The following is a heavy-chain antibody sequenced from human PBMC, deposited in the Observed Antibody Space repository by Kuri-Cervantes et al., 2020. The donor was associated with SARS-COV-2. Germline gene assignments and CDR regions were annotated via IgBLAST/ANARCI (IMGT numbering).Heavy chain of an antibody. J-gene: IGHJ4*02. CDR3: ARDIGQYYYDSSGYYYGGGYFDY. D-gene: IGHD3-22*01. V-gene: IGHV4-31*02. CDR2: IYYSGST. CDR1: GGSISSYY. Sequence: LRLSCTVSGGSISSYYWSWIRQHPGKGLEWIGYIYYSGSTYYNPSLKSRVTISVDTSKNQFPLKLSSVTAADTAVYYCARDIGQYYYDSSGYYYGGGYFDYWGQGTLVTVSS.